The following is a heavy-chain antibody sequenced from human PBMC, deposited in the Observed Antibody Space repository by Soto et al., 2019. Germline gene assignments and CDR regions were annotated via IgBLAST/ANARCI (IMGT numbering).Heavy chain of an antibody. CDR1: GFTFSSYA. CDR2: ISGSVGIT. Sequence: GGSLRLSCAASGFTFSSYAMSWVRQGPGKGLEWVSAISGSVGITYYADSVKGRFTISRDNYKNTLYLQMNSLRAEDTAVYYCANVDYRIMHYHYYYGMDVLGEGKTVSASS. D-gene: IGHD4-4*01. CDR3: ANVDYRIMHYHYYYGMDV. V-gene: IGHV3-23*01. J-gene: IGHJ6*04.